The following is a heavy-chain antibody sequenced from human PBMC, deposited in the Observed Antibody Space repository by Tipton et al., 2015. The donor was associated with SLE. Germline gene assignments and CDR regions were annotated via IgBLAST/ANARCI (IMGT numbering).Heavy chain of an antibody. V-gene: IGHV4-61*02. CDR2: IYSSGAT. D-gene: IGHD5-18*01. CDR1: GASITSGSYY. Sequence: TLSLTCTVSGASITSGSYYWSWIRQPAGKGLEWIGRIYSSGATKYNPSLKSRVTVSADTSKNQFSLYLSSVTAADTAIYYCARLRVDTAMIYDYWGQGTLVTVSS. CDR3: ARLRVDTAMIYDY. J-gene: IGHJ4*02.